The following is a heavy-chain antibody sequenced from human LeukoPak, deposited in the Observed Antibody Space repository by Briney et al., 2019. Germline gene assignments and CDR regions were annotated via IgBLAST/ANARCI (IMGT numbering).Heavy chain of an antibody. CDR2: IYTSGST. CDR3: ARDGGTTGTTGGFDY. V-gene: IGHV4-61*02. CDR1: GGSISSGSYY. J-gene: IGHJ4*02. Sequence: PSQTLSLTCTVSGGSISSGSYYWSWIRQPAGKGLEWIGRIYTSGSTNYNPSLKSRVTISVDTSKNQFSLKLSSVTAADTAVYYCARDGGTTGTTGGFDYWGQGTLVTVSS. D-gene: IGHD1-1*01.